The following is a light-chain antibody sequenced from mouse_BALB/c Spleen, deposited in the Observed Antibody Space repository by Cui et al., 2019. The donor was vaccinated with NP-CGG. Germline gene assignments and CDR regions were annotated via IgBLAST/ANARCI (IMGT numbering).Light chain of an antibody. Sequence: QAVVTQESALTTSPGETVTLTCRPSTGAVTTINYANWVQEKPDHLFTGLIGGTNNRAPGVPARFSGSLIGDKAALTITGAQTEDEAIYFCALWYSNHWVFGGGTKLTVV. CDR1: TGAVTTINY. J-gene: IGLJ1*01. V-gene: IGLV1*01. CDR2: GTN. CDR3: ALWYSNHWV.